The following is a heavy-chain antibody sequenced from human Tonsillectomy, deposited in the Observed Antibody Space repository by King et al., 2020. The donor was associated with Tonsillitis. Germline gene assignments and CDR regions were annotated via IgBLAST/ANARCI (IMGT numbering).Heavy chain of an antibody. V-gene: IGHV3-73*01. CDR3: TTSETGVFDY. CDR1: GFTFSGSA. J-gene: IGHJ4*02. Sequence: VQLVESGGGLVQPGGSLKLSCAASGFTFSGSAMHWVRQASGKGLEWVGRIRSKANSYATAYAASVKGRFTISRDDSKNTAYLQMNSLKTEDTAVYYCTTSETGVFDYWGQGTLVTVSS. CDR2: IRSKANSYAT. D-gene: IGHD7-27*01.